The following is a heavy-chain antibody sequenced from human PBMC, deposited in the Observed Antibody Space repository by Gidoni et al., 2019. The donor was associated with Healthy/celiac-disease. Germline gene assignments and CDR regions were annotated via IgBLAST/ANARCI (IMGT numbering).Heavy chain of an antibody. Sequence: EVQLVQSGAEVKKPGATVKIPCKVSGNTLTDYYMHWVQQAPGKGLEWMGLVDPEDGETLYAEKFQGRVTITADTSTDTAYMELSSLISADTAVYYCATELKYSSSEYYYYYGMDVWGQGTTVTVSS. D-gene: IGHD6-13*01. J-gene: IGHJ6*02. CDR3: ATELKYSSSEYYYYYGMDV. V-gene: IGHV1-69-2*01. CDR2: VDPEDGET. CDR1: GNTLTDYY.